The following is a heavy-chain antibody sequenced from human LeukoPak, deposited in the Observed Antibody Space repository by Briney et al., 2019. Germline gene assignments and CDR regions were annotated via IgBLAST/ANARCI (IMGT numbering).Heavy chain of an antibody. CDR2: TGFSDT. V-gene: IGHV5-51*01. Sequence: GESLKISCKGSGYRFSNYWIGWVRQMPGKGLEWMGVTGFSDTRYSPSFQGQVSMSVDRSINTAYLQWGSLKASDTAVYYRARYLGTGTPFDYWGQGTLVTVSS. J-gene: IGHJ4*02. CDR1: GYRFSNYW. D-gene: IGHD3-16*01. CDR3: ARYLGTGTPFDY.